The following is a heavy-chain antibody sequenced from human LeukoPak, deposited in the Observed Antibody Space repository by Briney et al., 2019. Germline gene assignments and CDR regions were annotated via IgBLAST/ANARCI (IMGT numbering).Heavy chain of an antibody. Sequence: SGGSLRLSCAASGFTLSSYAMSWVRQAPGEGLQWVSGISSSGGSTYYVDSVKGRFTISRDNSKNTLYLQMNSLRAEDTAVYYCAKDSKIVGATFRSYHYMDVWGKGTAVTVSS. J-gene: IGHJ6*03. V-gene: IGHV3-23*01. CDR1: GFTLSSYA. CDR2: ISSSGGST. CDR3: AKDSKIVGATFRSYHYMDV. D-gene: IGHD1-26*01.